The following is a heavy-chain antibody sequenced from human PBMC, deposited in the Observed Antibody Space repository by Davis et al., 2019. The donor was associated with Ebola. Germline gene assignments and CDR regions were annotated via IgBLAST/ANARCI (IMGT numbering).Heavy chain of an antibody. CDR3: AREKATRDGMDV. J-gene: IGHJ6*02. Sequence: PGGSLRLSCAASGFTFSSYGMHWVRQAPGKGLEWVAVIWYDGSNKYYADSLKGRFTISRDNSKNTLYLQMNSLRAEDTAVYYCAREKATRDGMDVWGQGTTVTVSS. CDR2: IWYDGSNK. CDR1: GFTFSSYG. V-gene: IGHV3-33*01. D-gene: IGHD1-26*01.